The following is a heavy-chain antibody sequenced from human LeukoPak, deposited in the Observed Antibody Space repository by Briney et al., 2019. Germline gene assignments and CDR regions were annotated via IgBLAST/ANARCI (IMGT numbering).Heavy chain of an antibody. CDR1: GGSISSYY. CDR3: ASCSSSGYYYMDV. D-gene: IGHD6-6*01. Sequence: SETLSLTCTVSGGSISSYYWSWMRQPPGEGLEWIWYIYTSGSTNYNPSLKSRVTIPVDTSKNQFSLKLSSVSAADTAVYYCASCSSSGYYYMDVWGKGTTVTVSS. CDR2: IYTSGST. J-gene: IGHJ6*03. V-gene: IGHV4-4*09.